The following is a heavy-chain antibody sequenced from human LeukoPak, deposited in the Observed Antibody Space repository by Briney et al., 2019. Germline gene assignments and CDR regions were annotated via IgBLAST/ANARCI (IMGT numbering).Heavy chain of an antibody. V-gene: IGHV6-1*01. Sequence: SQTLSLTCAISGDSVSSNSAAWNWIRQSPSRGLEWLGRTYYRSKGYNDYAVSVKSRITINPDTSKNQFSLQLNSVTPEDTAVYYCARDLPPVPVYYYYYGMDVWGQGTTVTVSS. D-gene: IGHD6-6*01. CDR3: ARDLPPVPVYYYYYGMDV. CDR2: TYYRSKGYN. CDR1: GDSVSSNSAA. J-gene: IGHJ6*02.